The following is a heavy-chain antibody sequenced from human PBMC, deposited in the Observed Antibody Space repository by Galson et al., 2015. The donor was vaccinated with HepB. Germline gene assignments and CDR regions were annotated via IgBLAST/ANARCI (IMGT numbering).Heavy chain of an antibody. CDR2: ISYDGSNK. V-gene: IGHV3-30-3*01. CDR1: GFTFSSYA. Sequence: SLRLSCAASGFTFSSYAMHWVRQAPGKGLEWVAVISYDGSNKYYADSVKGRFTISRDNSKNTLYLQMNSLRAEDTAVYYCAREGGGGYCTNGVCSVHLMYGMDVWGQGTTVTVSS. J-gene: IGHJ6*02. D-gene: IGHD2-8*01. CDR3: AREGGGGYCTNGVCSVHLMYGMDV.